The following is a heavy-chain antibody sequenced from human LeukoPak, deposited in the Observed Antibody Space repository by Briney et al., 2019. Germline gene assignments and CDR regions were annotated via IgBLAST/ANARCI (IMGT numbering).Heavy chain of an antibody. J-gene: IGHJ4*02. Sequence: GGSLRLSCAASGFTFSSYPRSWVRQAPGKGLEWVSAISGSGGSTYYADSVKGRFTIDRDNSKNTLYLQMNGLRAEDTAVYYCAKCTFAVCWYNDYWGQGTLVTVSS. CDR2: ISGSGGST. D-gene: IGHD6-13*01. CDR1: GFTFSSYP. V-gene: IGHV3-23*01. CDR3: AKCTFAVCWYNDY.